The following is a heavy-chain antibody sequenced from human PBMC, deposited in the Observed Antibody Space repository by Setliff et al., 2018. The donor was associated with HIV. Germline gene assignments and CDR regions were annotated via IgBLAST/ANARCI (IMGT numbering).Heavy chain of an antibody. Sequence: GESLKISCQGSGYIFTGYWVGWVRQMAGKGLEWMGMVHPVDSDVRYSPSFEGQVTTSADKSTSTAYLQWTGLKASDTAMYYCARIGDTSGYYFYIFDLWGQGTMVTVSS. CDR2: VHPVDSDV. J-gene: IGHJ3*01. D-gene: IGHD3-22*01. CDR1: GYIFTGYW. V-gene: IGHV5-51*01. CDR3: ARIGDTSGYYFYIFDL.